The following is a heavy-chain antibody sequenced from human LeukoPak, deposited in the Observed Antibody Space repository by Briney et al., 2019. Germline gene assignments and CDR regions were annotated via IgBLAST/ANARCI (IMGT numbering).Heavy chain of an antibody. Sequence: SETLSLTCTVSGGSISSYYWSWIRQPPGKGLEWIVYIYYSGSTNYNPSLKSRVTISVDTSKNQFSLKLSSVTAADTAVYYCARRGNYYDSSGYYHHWYFDLWGPGTLVTVSS. V-gene: IGHV4-59*08. CDR1: GGSISSYY. D-gene: IGHD3-22*01. CDR3: ARRGNYYDSSGYYHHWYFDL. J-gene: IGHJ2*01. CDR2: IYYSGST.